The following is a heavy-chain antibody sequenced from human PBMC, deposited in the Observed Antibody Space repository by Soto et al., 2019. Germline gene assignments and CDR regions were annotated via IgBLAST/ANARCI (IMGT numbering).Heavy chain of an antibody. CDR3: AKDSWYFDL. V-gene: IGHV3-74*01. Sequence: PGGSLRLSCEASGFIFTNFWMHWVRQVPGKGLVWVSRIDTSGSSTSYADSVKGRFTIPRDNAKSTVSLQMNSLRAEDTGVYYCAKDSWYFDLWSQGSLVTVSS. CDR2: IDTSGSST. CDR1: GFIFTNFW. D-gene: IGHD6-13*01. J-gene: IGHJ4*02.